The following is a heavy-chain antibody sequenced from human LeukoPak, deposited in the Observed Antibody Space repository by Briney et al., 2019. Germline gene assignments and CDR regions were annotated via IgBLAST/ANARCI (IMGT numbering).Heavy chain of an antibody. CDR3: ARPNYYYDSSGPNYWFDP. CDR2: IYYSGST. V-gene: IGHV4-59*12. Sequence: KTSETLSLTCTVSGGSISSYYWSWIRQPPGKGLEWIGYIYYSGSTNYSPSLKSRVTTSVDKSKNQFSLTLTSATAADTAVYYCARPNYYYDSSGPNYWFDPWGQGTLVTVSS. J-gene: IGHJ5*02. D-gene: IGHD3-22*01. CDR1: GGSISSYY.